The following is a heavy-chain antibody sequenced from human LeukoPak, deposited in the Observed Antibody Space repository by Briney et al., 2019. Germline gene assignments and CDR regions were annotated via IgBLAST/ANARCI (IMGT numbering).Heavy chain of an antibody. J-gene: IGHJ4*02. V-gene: IGHV3-30*02. CDR1: GFTFSSYG. D-gene: IGHD3-22*01. CDR2: IRYDGSNK. Sequence: GGSLRLSCAASGFTFSSYGIHWVRQAPGKGLEWVAFIRYDGSNKYYADSVKGRFTISRDNSKNTLYLQMDSLRAEDTAIYYCAKDSSVYHYDSINFDYWGQGTLVTVSS. CDR3: AKDSSVYHYDSINFDY.